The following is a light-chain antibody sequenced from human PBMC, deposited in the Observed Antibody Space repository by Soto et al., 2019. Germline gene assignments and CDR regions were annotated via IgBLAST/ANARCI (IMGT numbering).Light chain of an antibody. CDR3: QQYSKWPIT. V-gene: IGKV3-15*01. CDR2: GIS. J-gene: IGKJ5*01. Sequence: EMVMTQSPAILSVSPGESATLSCRASQSVNSNYLAWYQQHPGQPPRLXIYGISTRATGIPARFSGSGSGTEFSLTIRSLKSEDFEVYYCQQYSKWPITFGQGTRLEIK. CDR1: QSVNSN.